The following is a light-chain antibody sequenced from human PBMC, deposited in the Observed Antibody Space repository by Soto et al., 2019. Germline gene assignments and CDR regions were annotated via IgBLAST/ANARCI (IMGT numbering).Light chain of an antibody. CDR1: QSISNY. Sequence: DIQTTQSPSSLSASVGDRVTITCRASQSISNYLNWYQQKPGKAPKLLIYATSNLRVGVPPRFSGDGSGTDFTLTISGLQPEDFVTYYCQQSYSAPFTFGGGTKVEI. CDR2: ATS. V-gene: IGKV1-39*01. J-gene: IGKJ4*01. CDR3: QQSYSAPFT.